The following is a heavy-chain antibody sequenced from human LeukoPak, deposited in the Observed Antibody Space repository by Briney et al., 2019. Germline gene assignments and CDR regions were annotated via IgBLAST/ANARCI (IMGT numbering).Heavy chain of an antibody. V-gene: IGHV3-23*01. Sequence: GRSLRLSCAASGFTFSSYAMSWVRQAPGKGLEWVSAISGSGGSTYYADSVKGRFTISRDNSKNTLYLQMNSLRAEDTAVYYCAKDRPIVVVPAVYFDYWGQGTLVTVSS. CDR2: ISGSGGST. D-gene: IGHD2-2*01. CDR3: AKDRPIVVVPAVYFDY. J-gene: IGHJ4*02. CDR1: GFTFSSYA.